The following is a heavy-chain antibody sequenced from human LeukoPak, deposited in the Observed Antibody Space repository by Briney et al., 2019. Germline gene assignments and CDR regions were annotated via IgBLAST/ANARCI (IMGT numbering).Heavy chain of an antibody. CDR1: GFTFSSYG. D-gene: IGHD2-21*02. Sequence: GGSLRLSCAASGFTFSSYGMHWVRQAPGKGLEWVAVIWYDGSNKYYADSVKGRFTISRDNSKNTLYLQMNSLRAEDTAVYYCARDTVYCGGDCYPYGMDVWGQGTTVTVSS. J-gene: IGHJ6*02. CDR2: IWYDGSNK. CDR3: ARDTVYCGGDCYPYGMDV. V-gene: IGHV3-33*01.